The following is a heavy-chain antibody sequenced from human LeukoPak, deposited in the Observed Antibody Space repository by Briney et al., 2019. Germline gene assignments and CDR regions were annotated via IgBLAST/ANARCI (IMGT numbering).Heavy chain of an antibody. CDR3: AREVGGTSNPFDY. Sequence: ASVKVSCKASGYTFTSYGISWVRQAPGQGLEWMGWISAYNGNTSYAQKFQGRVTMTRDTSTSTVYMELSSLRSEDTAVYYCAREVGGTSNPFDYWGQGTLVTVSS. J-gene: IGHJ4*02. CDR1: GYTFTSYG. D-gene: IGHD2-15*01. CDR2: ISAYNGNT. V-gene: IGHV1-18*01.